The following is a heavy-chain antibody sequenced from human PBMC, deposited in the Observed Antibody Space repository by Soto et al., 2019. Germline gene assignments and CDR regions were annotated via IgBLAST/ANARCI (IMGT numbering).Heavy chain of an antibody. Sequence: SETLSLTCAVSGYSISSGYYGSWVRQPPGKGLEWIGTIFHSGKTYYNPSLKSRLTISVDTSKNQFSLKLSSVTAADTAVYYCARKYPPTYYFDYWGQGTLVTVSS. CDR2: IFHSGKT. V-gene: IGHV4-38-2*01. CDR3: ARKYPPTYYFDY. D-gene: IGHD1-26*01. J-gene: IGHJ4*02. CDR1: GYSISSGYY.